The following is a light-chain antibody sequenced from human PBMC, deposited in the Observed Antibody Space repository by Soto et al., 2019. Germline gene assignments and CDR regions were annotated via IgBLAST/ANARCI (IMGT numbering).Light chain of an antibody. CDR2: GAS. Sequence: EIVMTQSPATLSVSPGERATLSCRASQSISSNLAWYQQKPGQAPRLLIYGASTRATGIPARFSGSGSGTEVTLTISSLQSEDFAVYYCQQYNNMPPWTFGQRTKVELK. CDR1: QSISSN. J-gene: IGKJ1*01. V-gene: IGKV3-15*01. CDR3: QQYNNMPPWT.